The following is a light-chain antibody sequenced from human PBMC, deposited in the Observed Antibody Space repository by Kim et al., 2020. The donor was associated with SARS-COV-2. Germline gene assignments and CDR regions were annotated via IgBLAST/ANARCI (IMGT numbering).Light chain of an antibody. Sequence: EIVMTQSPVTLSVSPGERVTLPCRASQSIYRNLAWYQQKLGHSPRLLIYAASSRAAGIPARFSASGSGTDFTLTISSLESEDFAVYYCQQYRRLPYTFGQGTKLEI. V-gene: IGKV3-15*01. CDR1: QSIYRN. CDR2: AAS. J-gene: IGKJ2*01. CDR3: QQYRRLPYT.